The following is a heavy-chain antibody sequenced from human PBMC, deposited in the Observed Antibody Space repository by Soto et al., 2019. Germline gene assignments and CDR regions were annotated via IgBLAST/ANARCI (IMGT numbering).Heavy chain of an antibody. CDR3: ARVWTTVTNWFDP. V-gene: IGHV4-4*02. CDR1: GGSISSTNW. Sequence: SETLSLTCAVSGGSISSTNWWSWVRQPPGKGLEWIGEIYHSGSTHYNPSLKSRVTMSVDKSKNQFSLKLSSVTAADTAVYYCARVWTTVTNWFDPWGQGTLVTVS. J-gene: IGHJ5*02. CDR2: IYHSGST. D-gene: IGHD4-17*01.